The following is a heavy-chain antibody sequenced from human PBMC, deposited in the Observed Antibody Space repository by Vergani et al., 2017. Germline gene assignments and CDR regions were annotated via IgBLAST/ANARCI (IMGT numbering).Heavy chain of an antibody. D-gene: IGHD6-13*01. CDR2: ISSSSSYT. J-gene: IGHJ4*02. CDR1: GFTFSDYY. Sequence: QVQLVESGGGLVKPGGSLRLSCAASGFTFSDYYMSWIRQAPGKGLEWVSYISSSSSYTNYADSVKCRFTISRDNAKNSLYLQMNSLRAEDTAVYYCARAVSSWYYFDYWGQGTLVTVSS. V-gene: IGHV3-11*05. CDR3: ARAVSSWYYFDY.